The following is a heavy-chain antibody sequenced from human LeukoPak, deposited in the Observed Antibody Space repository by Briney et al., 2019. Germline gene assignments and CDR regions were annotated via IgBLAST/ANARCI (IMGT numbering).Heavy chain of an antibody. V-gene: IGHV3-53*01. CDR1: GFAVSSNY. J-gene: IGHJ4*02. Sequence: GGSLRLSCAASGFAVSSNYMSWVRQAPGKGLEWASVIYSGGSTYYADSVKGRFTISRDNSKNTLYLQMNSLRAEDTAVYYCARLMTTRHYFDYWGQGTLVTVSS. CDR3: ARLMTTRHYFDY. CDR2: IYSGGST. D-gene: IGHD4-17*01.